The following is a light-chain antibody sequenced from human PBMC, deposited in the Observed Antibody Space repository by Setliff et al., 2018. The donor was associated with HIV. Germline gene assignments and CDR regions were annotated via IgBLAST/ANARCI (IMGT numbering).Light chain of an antibody. CDR1: SSDAGDYNF. V-gene: IGLV2-11*01. J-gene: IGLJ2*01. Sequence: QSALTQPRSVSGSPGQSVTIACTGTSSDAGDYNFVSWYQLHPGKAPKLIIYDVTKRPSGVPDRFSGSKSANAASLTISGLQAEDEADYYCCSYAGSYIHVVFGGGTK. CDR2: DVT. CDR3: CSYAGSYIHVV.